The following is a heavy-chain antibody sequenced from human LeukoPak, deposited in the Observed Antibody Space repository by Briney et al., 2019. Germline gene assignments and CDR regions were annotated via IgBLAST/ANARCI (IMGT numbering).Heavy chain of an antibody. V-gene: IGHV1-46*01. D-gene: IGHD1-26*01. J-gene: IGHJ3*02. CDR1: GYTFTSYY. Sequence: ASVKVSCQASGYTFTSYYMHWVRQAPGQGLEWMGIINPSGGSTSYAQKFQGRVTMTRDTSTSTVYMELSSLRSEDTAVYYCARVARGSYLLFDAFDIWGQGTMVTVSS. CDR3: ARVARGSYLLFDAFDI. CDR2: INPSGGST.